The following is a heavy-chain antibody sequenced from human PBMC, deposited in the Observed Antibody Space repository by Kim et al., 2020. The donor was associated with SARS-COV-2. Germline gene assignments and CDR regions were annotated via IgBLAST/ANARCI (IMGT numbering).Heavy chain of an antibody. V-gene: IGHV4-34*01. CDR1: GGSFSGYY. CDR2: INHSGST. Sequence: SETLSLTCAVYGGSFSGYYWSWIRQPPGKGLEWIGEINHSGSTNYNPSLKSRVTISVDTSKNQFSLKLSSVTAADTAVYYCARGPRGTVTRWFDPWGQGTLVTVSS. D-gene: IGHD4-17*01. CDR3: ARGPRGTVTRWFDP. J-gene: IGHJ5*02.